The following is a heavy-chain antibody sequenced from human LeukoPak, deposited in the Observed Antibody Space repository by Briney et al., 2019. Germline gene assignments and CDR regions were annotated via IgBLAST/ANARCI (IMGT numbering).Heavy chain of an antibody. J-gene: IGHJ6*02. Sequence: GGSLRLSCAVSGFIFNNYAMSWVRQAPGKGLGWVSAISGSGGNTYYADSVKGRFTSSRDNSKNTLYLQMNSLRAEDTAVYYCAKDGGYGGNPVLPYSYYGMDVWGQGTTVTVSS. CDR2: ISGSGGNT. V-gene: IGHV3-23*01. CDR1: GFIFNNYA. CDR3: AKDGGYGGNPVLPYSYYGMDV. D-gene: IGHD4-23*01.